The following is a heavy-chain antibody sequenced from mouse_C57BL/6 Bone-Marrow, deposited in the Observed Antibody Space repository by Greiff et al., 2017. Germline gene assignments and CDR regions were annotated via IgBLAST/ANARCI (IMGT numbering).Heavy chain of an antibody. D-gene: IGHD1-1*01. CDR1: GYTFTSYW. V-gene: IGHV1-69*01. J-gene: IGHJ3*01. Sequence: VQLQQPGAELVMPGASVKLSCKASGYTFTSYWMHWVKQRPGQGLEWIGEIDPSDSYTNYNQKFKGKSTLTVDKSSSTAYMQLSSLTSEDSAVYYCARHYYSWFADWGQGTLVTVSA. CDR2: IDPSDSYT. CDR3: ARHYYSWFAD.